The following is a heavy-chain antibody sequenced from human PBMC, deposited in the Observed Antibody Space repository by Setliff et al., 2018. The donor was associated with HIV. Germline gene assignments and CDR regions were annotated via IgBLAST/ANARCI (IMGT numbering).Heavy chain of an antibody. CDR3: ARRGYNYDSSGHGL. D-gene: IGHD3-22*01. J-gene: IGHJ4*02. V-gene: IGHV4-34*01. Sequence: PSETLSLTCAVYCGSFSGHYWHWFRQPPGKGLEWIGEINHSGSTNYKSSLKSRLTISADTSKRQFSLKLSSVTAADTAVYYCARRGYNYDSSGHGLWGQGTLVTVSS. CDR2: INHSGST. CDR1: CGSFSGHY.